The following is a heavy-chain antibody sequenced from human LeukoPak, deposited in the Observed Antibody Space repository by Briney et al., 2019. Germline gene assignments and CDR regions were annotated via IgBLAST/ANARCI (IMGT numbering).Heavy chain of an antibody. V-gene: IGHV1-69*13. J-gene: IGHJ6*02. D-gene: IGHD2-15*01. Sequence: ASVKVSCKASGGTFSSYAISWVRQAPGQGLEWMGGIIPIFGTANYAQKFQGRVTITADESTSTAYMELRSLRSDDTAVYYCARDIVVVVAATRNYYYGMDVWGQGTTVTVSS. CDR2: IIPIFGTA. CDR1: GGTFSSYA. CDR3: ARDIVVVVAATRNYYYGMDV.